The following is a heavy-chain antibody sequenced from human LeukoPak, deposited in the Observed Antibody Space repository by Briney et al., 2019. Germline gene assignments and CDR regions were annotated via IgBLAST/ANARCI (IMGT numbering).Heavy chain of an antibody. CDR3: AREDNAFEL. J-gene: IGHJ3*01. Sequence: GGSLRLSCAASGFNFNDYEMNWVRQAPGKGLEWIAYINSGSSSIYYADSVRGRVTISRHSASQSVHLQMNSLRVEDTGVYFCAREDNAFELWGQGTVVTVSS. CDR2: INSGSSSI. CDR1: GFNFNDYE. V-gene: IGHV3-48*03. D-gene: IGHD2-15*01.